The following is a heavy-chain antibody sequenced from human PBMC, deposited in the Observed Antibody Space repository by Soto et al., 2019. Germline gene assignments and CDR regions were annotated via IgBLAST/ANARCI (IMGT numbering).Heavy chain of an antibody. V-gene: IGHV4-39*01. CDR3: SRHYCSGGSCYYYGMDV. D-gene: IGHD2-15*01. CDR2: IHYSGDA. Sequence: SETLSLTCTVAGGSISSSGHYWGWVRQPPGKGLEWIGTIHYSGDAYYNPSLKSRVSISVDTSKSQFSLKLNSVTAADTALYYCSRHYCSGGSCYYYGMDVWGQGTTVTVSS. J-gene: IGHJ6*02. CDR1: GGSISSSGHY.